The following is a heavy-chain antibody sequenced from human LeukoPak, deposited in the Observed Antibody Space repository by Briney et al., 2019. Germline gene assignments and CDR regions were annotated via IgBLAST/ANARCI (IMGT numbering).Heavy chain of an antibody. D-gene: IGHD3-16*01. J-gene: IGHJ5*02. CDR1: GYTFTSYG. V-gene: IGHV1-18*01. Sequence: ASVKVSCKASGYTFTSYGVSWVRQAPGQGLEWMGWISAYNGNTNYAQKLQGRVTMTTDTSTSTAYMELRSLRSDDTAVYYCARRGYPSPSGDWFDPWGQGTLVTVSS. CDR2: ISAYNGNT. CDR3: ARRGYPSPSGDWFDP.